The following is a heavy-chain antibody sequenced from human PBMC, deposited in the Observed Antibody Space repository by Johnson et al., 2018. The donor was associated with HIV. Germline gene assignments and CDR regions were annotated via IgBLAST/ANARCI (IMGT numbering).Heavy chain of an antibody. CDR2: IYSGGST. V-gene: IGHV3-66*01. CDR1: GFTVSGNY. J-gene: IGHJ3*02. D-gene: IGHD6-6*01. Sequence: VQLVESGGGLVQPGGSLRLSCVASGFTVSGNYMSWVRQAPGKGLEWVSVIYSGGSTYYADSVKGRFTISRDNAKNSLYLQMNSLRAEDTALYYCARERGSFEYSSSFAFDIWGQGTMVTVSS. CDR3: ARERGSFEYSSSFAFDI.